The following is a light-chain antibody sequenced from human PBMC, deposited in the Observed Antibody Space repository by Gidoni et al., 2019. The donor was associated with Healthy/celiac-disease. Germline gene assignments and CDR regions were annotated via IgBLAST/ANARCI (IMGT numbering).Light chain of an antibody. J-gene: IGKJ3*01. CDR2: LGS. CDR3: MQALQTPGT. V-gene: IGKV2-28*01. Sequence: DIVMTQSPLSLPVTPGEPASISCRSSQSLLHSNGYNYLDWYLQKPGQSPQLLIYLGSNRASGVPDRFSGSGSGTDFTLKISRVEAEDVGVYYCMQALQTPGTFXPXTKVDIK. CDR1: QSLLHSNGYNY.